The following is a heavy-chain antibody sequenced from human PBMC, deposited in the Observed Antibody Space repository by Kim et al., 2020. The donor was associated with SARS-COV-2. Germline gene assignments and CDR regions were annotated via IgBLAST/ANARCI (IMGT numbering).Heavy chain of an antibody. D-gene: IGHD4-17*01. CDR3: ARGYGDLLEGWFDP. J-gene: IGHJ5*02. CDR1: GYTFTSYD. CDR2: MNPNSGNT. Sequence: ASVKVSCKASGYTFTSYDINWVRQATGQGLEWMGWMNPNSGNTGYAQKFQGRVTMTRNTSISTAYMELSSLRSEDTAVYCCARGYGDLLEGWFDPWGQGTLVTVSS. V-gene: IGHV1-8*01.